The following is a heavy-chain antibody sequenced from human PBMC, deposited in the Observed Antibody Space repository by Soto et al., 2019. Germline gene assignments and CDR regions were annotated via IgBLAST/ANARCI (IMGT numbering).Heavy chain of an antibody. V-gene: IGHV2-5*02. CDR1: GFSLTTSGVG. D-gene: IGHD3-10*01. CDR3: AHHPYYGLGSYSFDY. J-gene: IGHJ4*02. CDR2: IYWDDDK. Sequence: QITLKESGPTLVRPTQTLTLTCTFSGFSLTTSGVGVGWIRQPPGKALEWLAVIYWDDDKRYSSSLKSRLTITKDTYKNQVVLTMNNMDPVDTATYYCAHHPYYGLGSYSFDYWGQGTLVTVSS.